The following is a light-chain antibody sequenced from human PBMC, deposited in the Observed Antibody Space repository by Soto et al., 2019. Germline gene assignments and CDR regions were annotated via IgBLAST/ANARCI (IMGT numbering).Light chain of an antibody. CDR1: SSNIGAGYD. V-gene: IGLV1-40*01. Sequence: QSVLTQPPSVSGAPGQRVTISCTGSSSNIGAGYDVHWYQQLPGTAPKLLIYGNSKRPSGVPDRFSGSKSVTSASLAITGLQAEDEADYYCQSYDSSLSAVVFGGGTK. J-gene: IGLJ2*01. CDR2: GNS. CDR3: QSYDSSLSAVV.